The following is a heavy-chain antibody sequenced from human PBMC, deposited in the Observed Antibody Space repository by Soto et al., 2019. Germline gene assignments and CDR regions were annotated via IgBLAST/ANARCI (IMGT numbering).Heavy chain of an antibody. CDR2: INQGGIEK. J-gene: IGHJ4*02. Sequence: QPGGSLRLSCAASGFPFNTYWMSWVRQAPGKGLEWVANINQGGIEKYYVDSVKGRFTISRDDGKNLLYLQMNSLRAEDTAVYYCAKDLVVVTASPMGPFDYWGQGTLVTVSS. D-gene: IGHD2-21*02. V-gene: IGHV3-7*01. CDR3: AKDLVVVTASPMGPFDY. CDR1: GFPFNTYW.